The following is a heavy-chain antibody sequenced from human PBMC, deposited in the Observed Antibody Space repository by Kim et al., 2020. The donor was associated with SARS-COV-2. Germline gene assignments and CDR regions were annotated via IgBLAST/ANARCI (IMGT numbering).Heavy chain of an antibody. CDR2: INHSGST. J-gene: IGHJ4*02. Sequence: SETLSLTCAVYGGSFSGYYWSWIRQPPGKGLEWIGEINHSGSTNYNPSLKSRVTISVDTSKNQFSLKLSSVTAADTAVYYCARGTYYYDSSGWVPLDYWGQGTLVTVSS. V-gene: IGHV4-34*01. CDR1: GGSFSGYY. CDR3: ARGTYYYDSSGWVPLDY. D-gene: IGHD3-22*01.